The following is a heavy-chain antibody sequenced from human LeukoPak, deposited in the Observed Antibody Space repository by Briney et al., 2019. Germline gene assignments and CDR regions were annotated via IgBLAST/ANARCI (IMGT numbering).Heavy chain of an antibody. CDR2: INPNTGGT. CDR1: GYTFTGYY. J-gene: IGHJ4*02. Sequence: ASVKVSCKASGYTFTGYYMHWVRQAPGQGLEWMGWINPNTGGTNQAQKFQGRVTMTRDTSISTAYMELSSLTSHDTAVYYCARDRTLIRGVATYYFDYWGQRTLVTVSS. V-gene: IGHV1-2*02. CDR3: ARDRTLIRGVATYYFDY. D-gene: IGHD3-10*01.